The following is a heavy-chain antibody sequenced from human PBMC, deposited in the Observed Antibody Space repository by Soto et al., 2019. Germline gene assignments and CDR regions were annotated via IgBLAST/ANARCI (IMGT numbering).Heavy chain of an antibody. CDR3: ARYYDFWSGYCD. D-gene: IGHD3-3*01. CDR2: IYYSGST. CDR1: GDSISSSY. V-gene: IGHV4-59*01. Sequence: QVQLQESGPGLVKPSETLSLTCTVSGDSISSSYWTWIRQPPGKGLEWIGYIYYSGSTKYNPSLKGRVTISLDTSKNQFSLNLRSVTDADTAVYYCARYYDFWSGYCDWCQGTLVTVSS. J-gene: IGHJ4*02.